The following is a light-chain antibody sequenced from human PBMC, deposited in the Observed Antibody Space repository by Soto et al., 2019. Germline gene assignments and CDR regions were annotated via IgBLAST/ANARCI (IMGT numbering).Light chain of an antibody. CDR2: GAS. J-gene: IGKJ5*01. CDR1: QSVSSSY. CDR3: QQYNNWPPIT. V-gene: IGKV3D-20*02. Sequence: EIVLPQSPATLSLSPGERATLSCRASQSVSSSYLAWYQQKPGQAPRLLIYGASSRATGIPDRFSGSGSGTEFTLTISSLQSEDFAVYYCQQYNNWPPITFGQGTRLEIK.